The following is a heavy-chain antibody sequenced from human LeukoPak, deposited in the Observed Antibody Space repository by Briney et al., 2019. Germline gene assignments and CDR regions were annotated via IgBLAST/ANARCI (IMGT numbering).Heavy chain of an antibody. D-gene: IGHD3-10*01. CDR3: TITLVRGVPVSFDY. V-gene: IGHV3-49*03. Sequence: PGGSLRLSCTASGFTFGDYTVTWFRQAPGKGLEWVGFIRSKAYGGTTEYAASVKGRFTISRDDSKSIAYLQMNSLKTEDTAVYYCTITLVRGVPVSFDYWGQGTLVTVS. CDR2: IRSKAYGGTT. J-gene: IGHJ4*02. CDR1: GFTFGDYT.